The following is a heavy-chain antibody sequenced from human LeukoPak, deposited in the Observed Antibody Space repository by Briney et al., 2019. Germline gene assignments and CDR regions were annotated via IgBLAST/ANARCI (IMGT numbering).Heavy chain of an antibody. D-gene: IGHD3-10*01. CDR3: ARDWAVTNPYYTGSESYGGYFDL. CDR2: TNTNDGNP. CDR1: GYTFIGNA. J-gene: IGHJ2*01. V-gene: IGHV7-4-1*02. Sequence: ASVKVSCRASGYTFIGNAGNWVRQAPGQGLEWMGWTNTNDGNPTYAQDFTGRFVFSLDTSVNTVYLQINSLKAEDTAVYYCARDWAVTNPYYTGSESYGGYFDLWGRGTLVTVSS.